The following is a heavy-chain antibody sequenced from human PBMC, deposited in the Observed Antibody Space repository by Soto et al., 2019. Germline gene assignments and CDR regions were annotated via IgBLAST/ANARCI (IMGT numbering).Heavy chain of an antibody. CDR3: ARGYDFWSGYYPLSFDY. V-gene: IGHV4-31*03. J-gene: IGHJ4*02. Sequence: QVQLQESGPGLVKPSQTLSLTCTVSGGSISSGGYFWSWIRQHPGKGLEWIGYIYYSGSTYYNPSLKSRVTMSLDTSKNQFSLKLSSVTAADTAVYYCARGYDFWSGYYPLSFDYWGQGTLVTVSS. D-gene: IGHD3-3*01. CDR1: GGSISSGGYF. CDR2: IYYSGST.